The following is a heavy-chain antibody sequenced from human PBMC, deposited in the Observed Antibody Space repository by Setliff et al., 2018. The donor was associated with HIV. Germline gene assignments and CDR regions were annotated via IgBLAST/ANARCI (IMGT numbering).Heavy chain of an antibody. D-gene: IGHD2-21*02. V-gene: IGHV4-34*01. J-gene: IGHJ4*02. Sequence: SETLSLTCTVSGGSINSYYWSWIRQPPGKGLEWIGELNYVGVTNHNPSLKSRVTISVEASKRQWSLKLNSVTAADTAVYYCATTECRGADCPQMYDYWGQGILVTVSS. CDR1: GGSINSYY. CDR3: ATTECRGADCPQMYDY. CDR2: LNYVGVT.